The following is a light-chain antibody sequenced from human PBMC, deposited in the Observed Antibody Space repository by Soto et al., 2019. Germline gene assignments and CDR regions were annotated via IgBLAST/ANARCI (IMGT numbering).Light chain of an antibody. CDR2: DVS. CDR3: CSYGGSYTWV. J-gene: IGLJ1*01. Sequence: QSALTQPGSVSGSPGQSVTISCTGTSSDVGTYNYVSWYQQHPGKAPKLMIYDVSKRPSGVPDRFSGSKSGNTASLTISGLQAEDEADYYCCSYGGSYTWVFGTGTKLTVL. V-gene: IGLV2-11*01. CDR1: SSDVGTYNY.